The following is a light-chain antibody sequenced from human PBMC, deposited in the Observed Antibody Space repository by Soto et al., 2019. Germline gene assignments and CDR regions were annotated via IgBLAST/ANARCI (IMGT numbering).Light chain of an antibody. CDR2: DAY. J-gene: IGKJ1*01. CDR3: QQPSKWPRT. CDR1: QRISSY. V-gene: IGKV3-11*01. Sequence: EIVLTQSPATLYLSPGERATLSCRASQRISSYLAWYQQKPGQAPRLLIYDAYNRATGIPASFSGSGSGTDFTLTIGSLEPEDFAVYYCQQPSKWPRTFGQVNNVEIK.